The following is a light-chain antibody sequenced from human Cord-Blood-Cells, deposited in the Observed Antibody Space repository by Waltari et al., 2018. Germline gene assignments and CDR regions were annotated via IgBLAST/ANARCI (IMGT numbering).Light chain of an antibody. CDR2: AAS. CDR3: QQYYSYPSWT. CDR1: QGISSY. V-gene: IGKV1-8*01. J-gene: IGKJ1*01. Sequence: AIRMTQSPSSFSASTGDRVTITCRASQGISSYLAWYQQKPGKAPKLLIYAASTLQSGVPSRFSGSVSGTDFTLTISCLQSEDFATYYCQQYYSYPSWTFGQGTKVEIK.